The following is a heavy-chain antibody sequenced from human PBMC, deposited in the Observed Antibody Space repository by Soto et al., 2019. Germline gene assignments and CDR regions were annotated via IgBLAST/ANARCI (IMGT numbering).Heavy chain of an antibody. V-gene: IGHV3-33*08. J-gene: IGHJ4*02. CDR2: VSYDGSKK. CDR3: AREGGRYYVNGVCPFDY. D-gene: IGHD2-8*01. CDR1: GFTFSTYG. Sequence: PGGSLRLSCAASGFTFSTYGMHWVRQAPGKGLEWVALVSYDGSKKYYADSVKGRFTISRDNSKNTLYLQMNSLRAEDTAVYYCAREGGRYYVNGVCPFDYWGQGSLVTVSS.